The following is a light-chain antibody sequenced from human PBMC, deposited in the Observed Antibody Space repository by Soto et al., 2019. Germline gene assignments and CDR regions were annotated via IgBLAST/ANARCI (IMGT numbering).Light chain of an antibody. Sequence: QSALTQPASVSGSPGQSITISCTGTRSDVGAYKYVSWCQQHPGKAPKLMIYEVSNRPSGVSNRFSGSKSGNTASLTISGLQAEDEADYYCSSYTSSNTLFGGGTKLTVL. CDR1: RSDVGAYKY. CDR2: EVS. CDR3: SSYTSSNTL. J-gene: IGLJ2*01. V-gene: IGLV2-14*01.